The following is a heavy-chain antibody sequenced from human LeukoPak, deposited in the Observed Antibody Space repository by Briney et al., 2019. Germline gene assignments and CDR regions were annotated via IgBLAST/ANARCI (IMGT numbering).Heavy chain of an antibody. V-gene: IGHV3-23*01. Sequence: GGSLRLSCAASGFTLSSYAMSWVRQAPGKGLEWVSAISDTGNTYHADSVKGRFTISRDNAKNSLYLQMNSLRAEDTAVYYCAFHRGNWGQGTLVTVSS. CDR1: GFTLSSYA. J-gene: IGHJ4*02. CDR2: ISDTGNT. D-gene: IGHD3-10*01. CDR3: AFHRGN.